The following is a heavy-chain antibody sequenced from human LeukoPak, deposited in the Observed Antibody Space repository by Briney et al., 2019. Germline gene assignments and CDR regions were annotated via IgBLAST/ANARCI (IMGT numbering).Heavy chain of an antibody. CDR2: INSDGSWT. D-gene: IGHD2/OR15-2a*01. V-gene: IGHV3-74*01. J-gene: IGHJ4*02. Sequence: PGGSLRLTCATSGFTFDDYAKSWVRQAPGKGLEWVSHINSDGSWTSYADSVKGRFTISKDNAKNTVYLQMDSLRAEDTAVYYCVSFYETYWGRGTLVTVSS. CDR1: GFTFDDYA. CDR3: VSFYETY.